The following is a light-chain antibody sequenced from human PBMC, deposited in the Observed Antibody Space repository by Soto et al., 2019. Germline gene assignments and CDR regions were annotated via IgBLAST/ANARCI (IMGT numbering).Light chain of an antibody. CDR1: QSVSSN. CDR3: QHYNNWPWT. J-gene: IGKJ1*01. V-gene: IGKV3-15*01. Sequence: EIVMTQSPVTLSVSTGERVTLSCRASQSVSSNLAWYQQKPGQAPSLLIYGAFTRATGIPARFSGTGSGTEFTLTISSLQSEDFAVYFCQHYNNWPWTFGQGSKVDI. CDR2: GAF.